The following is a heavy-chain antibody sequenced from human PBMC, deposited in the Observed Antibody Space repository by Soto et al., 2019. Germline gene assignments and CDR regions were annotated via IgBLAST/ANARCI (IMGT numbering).Heavy chain of an antibody. D-gene: IGHD6-13*01. Sequence: SETLSLTCTVSGGSISSYYWSWIRQPPGKGLEWIGYIYYSGSTNYNPSLKSRVTISVDTSKNQFSLKLSSVTAADTAVYYCASSDIAGYFDYWGQGTLVTVSS. J-gene: IGHJ4*02. CDR2: IYYSGST. V-gene: IGHV4-59*01. CDR3: ASSDIAGYFDY. CDR1: GGSISSYY.